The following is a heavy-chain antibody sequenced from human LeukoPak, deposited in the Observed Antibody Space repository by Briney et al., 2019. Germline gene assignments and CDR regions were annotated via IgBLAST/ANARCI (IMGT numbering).Heavy chain of an antibody. V-gene: IGHV4-59*01. Sequence: SETLSLTCTVSGGSISSYYWSWMRQPPGKALEWIGYIYYSGSTNYNPALKSRVTISIDTSKNQFSLKLSAVTAADTAVYYCARVDYYYYMDVSGKGGPVTVSS. CDR3: ARVDYYYYMDV. CDR2: IYYSGST. J-gene: IGHJ6*03. CDR1: GGSISSYY.